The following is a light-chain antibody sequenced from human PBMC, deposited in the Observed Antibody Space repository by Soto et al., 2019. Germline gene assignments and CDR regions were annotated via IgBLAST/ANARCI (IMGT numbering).Light chain of an antibody. CDR1: RNVNNF. CDR2: GAS. V-gene: IGKV1-39*01. J-gene: IGKJ5*01. Sequence: DIQMTQSPSSLSASVGDRVTITCRASRNVNNFLNWYQQKPGNAPDLRIYGASRLQIGVPSRFTGSCSETDFTLTISSLQPEDFATYFCQQSFSFPPTFGQGTRLE. CDR3: QQSFSFPPT.